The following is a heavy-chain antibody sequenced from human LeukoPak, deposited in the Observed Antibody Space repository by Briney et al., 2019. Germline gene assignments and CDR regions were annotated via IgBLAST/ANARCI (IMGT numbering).Heavy chain of an antibody. Sequence: SETLSLTCTVSGGSISSSSYYWGWICQPPGKGLEWIGEINHSGSTNYNPSLKSRVTISVDTSKNQFSLKLSSVTAADTAVYYCARGAATGTGHSDYWGQGTLVTVSS. D-gene: IGHD6-13*01. CDR3: ARGAATGTGHSDY. CDR1: GGSISSSSYY. CDR2: INHSGST. J-gene: IGHJ4*02. V-gene: IGHV4-39*07.